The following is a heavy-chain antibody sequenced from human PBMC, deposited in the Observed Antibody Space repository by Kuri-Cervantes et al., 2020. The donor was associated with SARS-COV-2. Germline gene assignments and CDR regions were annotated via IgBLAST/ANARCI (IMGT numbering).Heavy chain of an antibody. V-gene: IGHV4-30-2*03. CDR1: GGSISSGGYY. CDR3: ARLHRAQIWFDP. J-gene: IGHJ5*02. Sequence: SETLSLTCTVSGGSISSGGYYWSWIRQPPGKGLERIGYIYHSGSTYYNPSLKSRVTISVDTSKNQFSLKLSSVTAADTAVYYCARLHRAQIWFDPWGQGTLVTVSS. CDR2: IYHSGST.